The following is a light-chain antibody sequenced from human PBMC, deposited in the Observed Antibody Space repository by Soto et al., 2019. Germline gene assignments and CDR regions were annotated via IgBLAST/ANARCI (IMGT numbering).Light chain of an antibody. CDR3: QQYGSSPVT. V-gene: IGKV3-20*01. CDR2: AAS. CDR1: QSVSSSY. J-gene: IGKJ3*01. Sequence: EIVLTQSPGTLSLSPGERATLSCRASQSVSSSYLAWYQQKPGQAPRLLIYAASRRATGIPDRVSGSGSGTDLTLTISRLEPEDFAVYYCQQYGSSPVTFGPGTKVDIK.